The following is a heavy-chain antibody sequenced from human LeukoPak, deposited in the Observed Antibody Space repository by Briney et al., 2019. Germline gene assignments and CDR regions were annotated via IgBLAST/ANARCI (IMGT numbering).Heavy chain of an antibody. D-gene: IGHD2-15*01. CDR3: ARAKGIKDIVVVVAAAFDY. J-gene: IGHJ4*02. CDR2: ISSSGSTI. Sequence: GGTLRLSCAASGFTFSDYYMSGIRQAPGKGLEWVSYISSSGSTIYYADSVKGRFTISRDNAKNSLYLQMNSLRAEDTAVYYCARAKGIKDIVVVVAAAFDYWGQGTLVTVSS. CDR1: GFTFSDYY. V-gene: IGHV3-11*01.